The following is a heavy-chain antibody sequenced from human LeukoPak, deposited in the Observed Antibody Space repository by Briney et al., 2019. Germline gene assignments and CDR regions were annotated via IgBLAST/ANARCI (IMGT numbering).Heavy chain of an antibody. V-gene: IGHV4-59*01. Sequence: PSETLSLTCTVSGGSISSYYWSWIRQPPGKGLEWIGYIYYSGSTNYNPSLKSRVTISVDTSKNQFSLKLSSVTAADTAVYYCARAPGRRLRYYFDYWGRGTLVTVSS. CDR3: ARAPGRRLRYYFDY. D-gene: IGHD2-21*02. CDR2: IYYSGST. CDR1: GGSISSYY. J-gene: IGHJ4*02.